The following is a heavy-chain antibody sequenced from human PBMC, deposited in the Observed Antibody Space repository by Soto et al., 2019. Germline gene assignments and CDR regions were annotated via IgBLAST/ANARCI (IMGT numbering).Heavy chain of an antibody. J-gene: IGHJ4*02. CDR1: GFTLGTYV. Sequence: EVQLLESGGGLLQPGGSLRLSCAASGFTLGTYVMTWVRQAPGKGLEWVSALSGSGGSTNYADPVMARFTISRDNTNNTLYQQMNSLRVEDMAVYYFAKDRNGSYCSGGTCYSFDYWGQGTLVTVPS. D-gene: IGHD2-15*01. V-gene: IGHV3-23*01. CDR3: AKDRNGSYCSGGTCYSFDY. CDR2: LSGSGGST.